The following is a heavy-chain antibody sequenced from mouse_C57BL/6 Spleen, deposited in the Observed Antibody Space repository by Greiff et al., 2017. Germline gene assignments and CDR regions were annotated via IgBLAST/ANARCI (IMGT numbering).Heavy chain of an antibody. CDR1: GYTFTSYW. V-gene: IGHV1-59*01. D-gene: IGHD1-1*01. CDR2: IDPSDSYT. Sequence: QVQLQQPGAELVRPGTSVKLSCKASGYTFTSYWMHWVKQRPGQGLEWIGVIDPSDSYTNYNQKFKGKATLTVDTSSSTAYMQLSSLTSEDSAVYYCARTTVVAKRYFDNWGQGTTLTVSS. J-gene: IGHJ2*01. CDR3: ARTTVVAKRYFDN.